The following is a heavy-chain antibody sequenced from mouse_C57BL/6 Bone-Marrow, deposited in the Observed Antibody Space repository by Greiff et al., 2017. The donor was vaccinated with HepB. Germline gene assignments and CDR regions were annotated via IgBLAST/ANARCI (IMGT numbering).Heavy chain of an antibody. D-gene: IGHD1-1*01. J-gene: IGHJ4*01. V-gene: IGHV10-1*01. CDR2: IRSKSNNYAT. CDR3: VRTDGSRHGSYAMDY. Sequence: DVKLVESGGGLVQPKGSLKLSCAASGFSFNTYAMNWVRQAPGKGLEWVARIRSKSNNYATYYADSVKDRFTISRDDSESMLYLQMNNLKTEDTAMYYCVRTDGSRHGSYAMDYWGQGTSVTVSS. CDR1: GFSFNTYA.